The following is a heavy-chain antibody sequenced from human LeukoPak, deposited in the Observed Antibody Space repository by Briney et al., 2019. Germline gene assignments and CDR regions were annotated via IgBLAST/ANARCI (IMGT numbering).Heavy chain of an antibody. CDR1: GGSFSGYY. V-gene: IGHV4-59*10. J-gene: IGHJ4*02. CDR3: ARVGYGDYEGDHYFDY. D-gene: IGHD4-17*01. CDR2: IYTSGST. Sequence: SETLSLTCAVYGGSFSGYYWSWIRQPAGKGLEWIGRIYTSGSTNYNPSLKSRVTMSVDTSKNQFSLKLSSVTAADTAVYYCARVGYGDYEGDHYFDYWGQGTLVTVSS.